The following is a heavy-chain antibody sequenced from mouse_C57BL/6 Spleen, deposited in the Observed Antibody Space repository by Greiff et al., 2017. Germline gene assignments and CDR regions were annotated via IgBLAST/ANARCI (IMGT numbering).Heavy chain of an antibody. V-gene: IGHV1-81*01. Sequence: VQLQQSGAELARPGASVKLSCKASGYTFTSYGISWVKQRTGQGLEWIGEIYPRSGNTYYNEKFTGKATLTADKSSSTAYMELRSLTSEDSAVYFCSYSYGSSSYFDYWGQGTTLTVSS. CDR2: IYPRSGNT. CDR1: GYTFTSYG. D-gene: IGHD1-1*01. CDR3: SYSYGSSSYFDY. J-gene: IGHJ2*01.